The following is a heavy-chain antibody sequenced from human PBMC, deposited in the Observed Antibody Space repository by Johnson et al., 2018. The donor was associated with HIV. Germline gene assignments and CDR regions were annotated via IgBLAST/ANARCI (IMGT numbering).Heavy chain of an antibody. CDR3: ARPRTTVTQVDAFDI. Sequence: QVQLVESGGGVVQPGRSLRLSCAASGFTFSDYYMSWIRQTPGKGLEWVSYISSSWTTVYNADSVKGRFSISRDNAKQSLYLQMGSLRAEDMAVYYCARPRTTVTQVDAFDIWGQGTMVTVSS. J-gene: IGHJ3*02. V-gene: IGHV3-11*04. CDR2: ISSSWTTV. CDR1: GFTFSDYY. D-gene: IGHD4-17*01.